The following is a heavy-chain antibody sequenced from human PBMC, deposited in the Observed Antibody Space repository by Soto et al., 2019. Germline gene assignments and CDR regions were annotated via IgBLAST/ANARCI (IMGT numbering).Heavy chain of an antibody. Sequence: PSETLSLTCTVSGGSISSGDYYWSWIRQPPGKGLEWIGYIYYSGSTYYNPSLKSRVTISVDTSKNQFSLKLSSVTAADTAVYYCARGGTAAGNWFDPWGQGTLVTVSS. D-gene: IGHD6-13*01. J-gene: IGHJ5*02. CDR1: GGSISSGDYY. V-gene: IGHV4-30-4*01. CDR2: IYYSGST. CDR3: ARGGTAAGNWFDP.